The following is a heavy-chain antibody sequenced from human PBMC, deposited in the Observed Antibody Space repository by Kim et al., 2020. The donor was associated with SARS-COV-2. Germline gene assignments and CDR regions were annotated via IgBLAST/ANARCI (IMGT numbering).Heavy chain of an antibody. CDR3: ARDLEAYGGEFDY. Sequence: GGSLRLSCAASGFTFSSYGMHWVRQAPGKGLEWVAVIWYDGSNKYYADSVKGRFTISRDNSKNTLYLQMNSLRAEDTAVYYCARDLEAYGGEFDYWGQGTLVTVSS. J-gene: IGHJ4*02. D-gene: IGHD2-21*01. V-gene: IGHV3-33*01. CDR2: IWYDGSNK. CDR1: GFTFSSYG.